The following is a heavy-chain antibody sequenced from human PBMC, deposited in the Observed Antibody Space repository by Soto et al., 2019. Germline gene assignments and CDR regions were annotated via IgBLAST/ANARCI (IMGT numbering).Heavy chain of an antibody. V-gene: IGHV1-2*02. D-gene: IGHD3-10*01. CDR3: ARDLNPKYGPGSLHGFFDY. CDR1: GYTFTDHF. Sequence: SVKVSCKVSGYTFTDHFIHWVRQAPGQGLEWMGWINTNNGGTKFAEKFQGRVTMTRDTSITTVYMELSRLRPDDTAVYYCARDLNPKYGPGSLHGFFDYWGQGTLVTVSS. CDR2: INTNNGGT. J-gene: IGHJ4*02.